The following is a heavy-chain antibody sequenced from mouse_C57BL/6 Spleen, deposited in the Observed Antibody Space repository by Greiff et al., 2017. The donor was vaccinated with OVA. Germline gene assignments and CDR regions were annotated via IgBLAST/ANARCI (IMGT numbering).Heavy chain of an antibody. J-gene: IGHJ3*01. Sequence: VQLQQPGTELVKPGASVKLSCKASGYNFTSYWMHWVKQRPGQGLEWIGNINPSNGGTNYNEKFKSKATLTVDKSSSTAYMQLSSLTSEDSAVYYFTRAETAQAPPWFAYWGQGTLVTVSA. CDR3: TRAETAQAPPWFAY. D-gene: IGHD3-2*02. CDR2: INPSNGGT. CDR1: GYNFTSYW. V-gene: IGHV1-53*01.